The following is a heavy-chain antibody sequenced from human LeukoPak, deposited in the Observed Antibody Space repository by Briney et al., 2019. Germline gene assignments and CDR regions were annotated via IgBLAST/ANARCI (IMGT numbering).Heavy chain of an antibody. V-gene: IGHV1-18*01. CDR3: ARVRYCDDPVDY. Sequence: ASVKVSCTASGYTFTSYGISWVRQAPGQGLEWMGWISAYNGNTNYAQKLQGRVTMTTDTSTSTAYMELRSLRSDDTAVYYCARVRYCDDPVDYWGQGTLVPVSS. CDR2: ISAYNGNT. D-gene: IGHD4-17*01. J-gene: IGHJ4*02. CDR1: GYTFTSYG.